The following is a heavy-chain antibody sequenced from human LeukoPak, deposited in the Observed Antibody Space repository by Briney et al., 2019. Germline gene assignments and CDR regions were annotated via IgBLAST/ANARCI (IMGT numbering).Heavy chain of an antibody. CDR1: GGTFSSYA. D-gene: IGHD3-10*01. V-gene: IGHV1-69*05. J-gene: IGHJ4*02. CDR3: ARYYYGSGSLDY. CDR2: IIPIFGTA. Sequence: GASVKVSCKASGGTFSSYAISWVRQAPGQGLEWMGGIIPIFGTANYAQKFQGRVTITTDESTSTAYMELSSLRSEDTAVYYCARYYYGSGSLDYWGQGTLVTVSS.